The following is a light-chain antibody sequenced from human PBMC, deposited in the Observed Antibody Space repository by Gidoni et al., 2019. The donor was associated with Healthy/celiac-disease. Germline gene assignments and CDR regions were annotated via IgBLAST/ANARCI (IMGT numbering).Light chain of an antibody. CDR1: QSVSSY. CDR2: DAS. CDR3: QQRSNWPRRLT. V-gene: IGKV3-11*01. Sequence: EIVFTQSPATLSLSPGERATLSCRASQSVSSYLAWYQQKPGQAPRLLIDDASNRATGIPARCSGSGSGTDFTITISSLEPEDFAVYYCQQRSNWPRRLTFGGGTKVEIK. J-gene: IGKJ4*01.